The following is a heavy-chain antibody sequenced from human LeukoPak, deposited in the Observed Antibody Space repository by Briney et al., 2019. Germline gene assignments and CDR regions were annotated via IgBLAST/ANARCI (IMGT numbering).Heavy chain of an antibody. CDR3: ARGAGITFGGVIYWFDP. V-gene: IGHV1-69*13. CDR2: IIPIFGTA. J-gene: IGHJ5*02. Sequence: SVKVSCKASGGTFSSYAISWVRQAPGQGLEWMGGIIPIFGTANYAQKFQGRVTITADESTNTAYMELSSLRSEDTAVYYCARGAGITFGGVIYWFDPWGQGTLVTVSS. D-gene: IGHD3-16*02. CDR1: GGTFSSYA.